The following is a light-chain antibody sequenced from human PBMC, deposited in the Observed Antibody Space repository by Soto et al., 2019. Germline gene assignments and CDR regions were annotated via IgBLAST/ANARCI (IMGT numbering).Light chain of an antibody. J-gene: IGKJ4*01. CDR1: QGLGVW. Sequence: DIQMTQSPSSVSASVGDRVTITCRASQGLGVWLGWYQQKPGKAPQLLIFGASGLQTGVPSRFRGSGSGTDFTLTISSLQPEDFATYDGQQAYSFPLTFGGGTKVEIK. CDR2: GAS. V-gene: IGKV1-12*01. CDR3: QQAYSFPLT.